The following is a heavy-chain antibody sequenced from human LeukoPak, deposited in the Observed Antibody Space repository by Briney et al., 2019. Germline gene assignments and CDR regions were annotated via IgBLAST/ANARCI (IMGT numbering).Heavy chain of an antibody. D-gene: IGHD2-15*01. V-gene: IGHV4-59*01. CDR1: GESFSGYY. CDR3: ARGPLGYCSGGSCEGQFYYYYMDV. CDR2: IYYSGST. Sequence: SETLSLTCAVYGESFSGYYWSWIRQPPGKGLEWIGYIYYSGSTNYNPSLKSRVTISVDTSKNQFSLKLSSVTAADTAVYYCARGPLGYCSGGSCEGQFYYYYMDVWGKGTTVTVSS. J-gene: IGHJ6*03.